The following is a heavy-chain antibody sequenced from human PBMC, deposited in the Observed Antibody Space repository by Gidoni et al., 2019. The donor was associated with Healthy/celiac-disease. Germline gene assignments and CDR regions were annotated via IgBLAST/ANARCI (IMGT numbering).Heavy chain of an antibody. J-gene: IGHJ6*03. CDR1: GGSISSYY. V-gene: IGHV4-59*01. CDR3: ARVKGLTTVTPYYYYYMDV. CDR2: IYYSGST. D-gene: IGHD4-4*01. Sequence: QVQLQESGPGLVKPSETLSLTCTVSGGSISSYYWSWIRQPPGKGLEWIGYIYYSGSTNYNPSLKSRVTISVDTSKNQFSLKLSSVTAADTAVYYCARVKGLTTVTPYYYYYMDVWGKGTTVTVSS.